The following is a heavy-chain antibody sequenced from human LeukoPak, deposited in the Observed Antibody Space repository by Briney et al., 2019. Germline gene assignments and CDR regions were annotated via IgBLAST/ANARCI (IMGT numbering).Heavy chain of an antibody. CDR2: ISSDGSNI. Sequence: GGFLRLSCAASGFTFRNYVMQWVRQAPGKGLEWVAVISSDGSNIYYADSVKGRFTISRDNSKNTLYLQMNNLSPDDTSVYYCAKDGFGITVFGFFDYWGQGTLVTVSS. D-gene: IGHD3-3*01. J-gene: IGHJ4*02. CDR3: AKDGFGITVFGFFDY. CDR1: GFTFRNYV. V-gene: IGHV3-30*18.